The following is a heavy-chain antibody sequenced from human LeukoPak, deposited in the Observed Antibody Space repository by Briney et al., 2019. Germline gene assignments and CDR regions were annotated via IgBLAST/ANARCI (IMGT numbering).Heavy chain of an antibody. D-gene: IGHD3-9*01. CDR2: LYSGGST. CDR3: GRDESLIGTIDY. J-gene: IGHJ4*02. CDR1: GGSISSTNYY. V-gene: IGHV4-39*07. Sequence: SETPSLTCTVSGGSISSTNYYWGWVRQPPGKGLEWIGSLYSGGSTYYNPSLKSRVTISVDTSKNQLSLRLRSVTAADTAAYYCGRDESLIGTIDYWGRGTLVTVSS.